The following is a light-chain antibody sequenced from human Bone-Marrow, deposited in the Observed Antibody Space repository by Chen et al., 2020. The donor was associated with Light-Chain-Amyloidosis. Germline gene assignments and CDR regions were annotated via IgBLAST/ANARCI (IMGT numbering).Light chain of an antibody. CDR1: NIGSTS. J-gene: IGLJ3*02. Sequence: SYVLTQPSSVSVAPGQTATIACGGNNIGSTSVHWYQQTPGQAPLLVVYDDSDRPSGIPGRLSGSNAGKTATLTISRVEDGDEADYYCQVWDRSSDRPAFGGGTKLTVL. V-gene: IGLV3-21*02. CDR3: QVWDRSSDRPA. CDR2: DDS.